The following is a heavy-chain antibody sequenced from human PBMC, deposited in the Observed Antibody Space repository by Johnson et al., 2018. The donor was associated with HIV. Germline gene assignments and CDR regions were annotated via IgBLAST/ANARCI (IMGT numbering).Heavy chain of an antibody. J-gene: IGHJ3*02. D-gene: IGHD3-22*01. CDR1: GFTVSNNY. Sequence: VQLVESGGGLVQPGESLRLSCAASGFTVSNNYMHWVRQAPGKGLEWVSVIYSGGNTYYADSVKGRFTISRDNAKNSLYLQMNSLRAEDTAVYYCARDSISSPYDSSGYYDDAFDIWGQGTMVTVSS. CDR2: IYSGGNT. CDR3: ARDSISSPYDSSGYYDDAFDI. V-gene: IGHV3-66*01.